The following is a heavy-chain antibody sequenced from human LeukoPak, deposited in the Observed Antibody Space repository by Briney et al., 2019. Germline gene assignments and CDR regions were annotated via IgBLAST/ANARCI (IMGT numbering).Heavy chain of an antibody. J-gene: IGHJ2*01. V-gene: IGHV3-33*01. CDR2: IWFDGSNK. CDR3: ARVVSYYGSSYRLLDL. Sequence: GSSLRLSCEASGFSFSTYGIHWVRQAPGQRLESVALIWFDGSNKHYADPVKGRFTISRDNSKNTMYLQMASLRAEDTAVYYCARVVSYYGSSYRLLDLWGRGTLVTVSS. CDR1: GFSFSTYG. D-gene: IGHD3-10*01.